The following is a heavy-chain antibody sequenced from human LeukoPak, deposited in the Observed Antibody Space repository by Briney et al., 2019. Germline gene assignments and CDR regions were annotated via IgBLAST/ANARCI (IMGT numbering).Heavy chain of an antibody. CDR3: AKYYYDSSGFWSPFDY. D-gene: IGHD3-22*01. CDR2: ISGSGGST. Sequence: GGSLRLSCAASGFTFSSYEMNWVRQAPGKGLEWVSAISGSGGSTYYADSVKGRFTISRDNSKNTLYLQMNSLRAEDTAVYYCAKYYYDSSGFWSPFDYWGQGTLVTVSS. J-gene: IGHJ4*02. V-gene: IGHV3-23*01. CDR1: GFTFSSYE.